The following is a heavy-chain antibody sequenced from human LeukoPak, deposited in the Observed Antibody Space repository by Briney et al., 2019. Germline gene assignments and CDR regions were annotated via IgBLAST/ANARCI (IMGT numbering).Heavy chain of an antibody. CDR3: ARWGRAVSGLSRHTFDY. V-gene: IGHV5-51*01. CDR2: IYPGDSDT. D-gene: IGHD3-16*01. J-gene: IGHJ4*02. Sequence: GESLKISCKASGYSFSNYWIGWVRQVPGKGLEWMGIIYPGDSDTRYSPSFQGQVTISADKSISTAYLQWSSLKASDTAMYYCARWGRAVSGLSRHTFDYWGQGTLVTVSS. CDR1: GYSFSNYW.